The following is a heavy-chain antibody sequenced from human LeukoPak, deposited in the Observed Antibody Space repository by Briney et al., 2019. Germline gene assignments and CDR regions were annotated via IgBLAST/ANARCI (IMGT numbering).Heavy chain of an antibody. CDR1: GFTFSNYA. CDR2: ISYNGSNK. J-gene: IGHJ3*02. V-gene: IGHV3-30*04. CDR3: ARSEGVAGAMWAYDI. D-gene: IGHD6-19*01. Sequence: GRSLRLSCAASGFTFSNYAMHWVHQAPGKGLEWVAVISYNGSNKYYADSVKGRFTISRDNSKNTLYLQMNSLRAEDTAVYYCARSEGVAGAMWAYDIWGQGTMVTVSS.